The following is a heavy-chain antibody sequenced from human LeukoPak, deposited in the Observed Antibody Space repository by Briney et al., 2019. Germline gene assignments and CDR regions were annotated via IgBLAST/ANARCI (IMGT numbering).Heavy chain of an antibody. CDR1: GGSFSGYY. Sequence: PSETLSLTCAVYGGSFSGYYWSWIRQPPGKGLEWIGEINHSGSTNYNPSLKSRVTISVDTSKNQFSLKLSSVTAADTAVYYCARVAEYYDFWSGYYNWFDPWGQGTLVTVSS. D-gene: IGHD3-3*01. J-gene: IGHJ5*02. CDR2: INHSGST. CDR3: ARVAEYYDFWSGYYNWFDP. V-gene: IGHV4-34*01.